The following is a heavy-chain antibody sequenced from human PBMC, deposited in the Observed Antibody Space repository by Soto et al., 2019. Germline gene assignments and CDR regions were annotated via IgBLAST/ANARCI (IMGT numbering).Heavy chain of an antibody. J-gene: IGHJ6*03. V-gene: IGHV4-59*01. CDR3: ARKGAAASYAHYDMDV. D-gene: IGHD6-13*01. Sequence: QVQLQESGPGLVKPSETLSLTCTVSGGSISPYYLSWIRQPPGKGLEWIGYVYYSGNTNYNPSLESRVTISVDTSRNRFSLNLTSATAADTAVYYCARKGAAASYAHYDMDVWGRGTAVTVSS. CDR1: GGSISPYY. CDR2: VYYSGNT.